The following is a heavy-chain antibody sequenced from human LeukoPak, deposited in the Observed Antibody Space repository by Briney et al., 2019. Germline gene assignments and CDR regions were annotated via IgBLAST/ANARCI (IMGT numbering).Heavy chain of an antibody. V-gene: IGHV1-18*01. Sequence: WASAKVSCKAAGYSLITYGISWVRQAPGQGLEWMGWISAYNGNTNYAQKLQGRVTVTTDTSTNTAYMELRSLRSDDTAVYYCARERKSSYDTLTGYYKSDAFDIWGQGTMVTVSS. CDR3: ARERKSSYDTLTGYYKSDAFDI. D-gene: IGHD3-9*01. J-gene: IGHJ3*02. CDR2: ISAYNGNT. CDR1: GYSLITYG.